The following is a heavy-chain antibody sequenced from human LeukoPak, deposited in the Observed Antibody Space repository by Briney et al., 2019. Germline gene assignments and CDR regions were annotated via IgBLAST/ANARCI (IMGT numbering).Heavy chain of an antibody. CDR2: ISYDGSNK. CDR1: GFTFSSYA. D-gene: IGHD2-15*01. J-gene: IGHJ6*02. V-gene: IGHV3-30*04. CDR3: AVDYSYPYYYGMDV. Sequence: GGSLRLSCAASGFTFSSYAMHWVRQAPGKGLEWVAVISYDGSNKYYADSVKGQFTISRDNSKNTLYLQMNSLRAEDTAVYYCAVDYSYPYYYGMDVWGQGTTVTVSS.